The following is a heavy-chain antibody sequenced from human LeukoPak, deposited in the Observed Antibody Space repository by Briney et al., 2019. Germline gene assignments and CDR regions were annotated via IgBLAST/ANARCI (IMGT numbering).Heavy chain of an antibody. CDR1: GVSISSSNSY. J-gene: IGHJ4*02. CDR3: ARDLNDFWSGLQYYFDY. CDR2: IYYSGST. D-gene: IGHD3-3*01. Sequence: PSETLSLTCTVSGVSISSSNSYWGWIRQPPGKGLEWIGSIYYSGSTYYNPSLKSRVTISVDTSKNQFSLKLSSVTAADTAVYYCARDLNDFWSGLQYYFDYWGQGTLVTVSS. V-gene: IGHV4-39*07.